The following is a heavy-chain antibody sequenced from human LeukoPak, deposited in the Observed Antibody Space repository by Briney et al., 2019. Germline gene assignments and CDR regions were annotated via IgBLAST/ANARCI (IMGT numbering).Heavy chain of an antibody. CDR2: IHYTGNT. J-gene: IGHJ4*02. V-gene: IGHV4-39*01. D-gene: IGHD2-15*01. CDR1: GDSISSDHYW. Sequence: ASETLSLTCTVSGDSISSDHYWWGWIRQPPGKGLDWIGSIHYTGNTHYNPSPQSRVTVSVDTSRNQFSLKLTSVTAADTAVYYCVRQRGVGSWSFDYWGQGNLVTVSS. CDR3: VRQRGVGSWSFDY.